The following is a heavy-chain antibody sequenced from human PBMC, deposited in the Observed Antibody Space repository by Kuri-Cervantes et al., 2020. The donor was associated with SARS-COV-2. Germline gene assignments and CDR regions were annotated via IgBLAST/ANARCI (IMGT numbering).Heavy chain of an antibody. CDR3: VRDRDHWNFDY. CDR2: INPDGSYT. J-gene: IGHJ4*02. Sequence: GGSLRLSCAASGFTFSNAWMNWVRQAPGKGLVWVSRINPDGSYTNNADSVKGRFTLSRDNAKNMLFLQMNSLRAEDTAVYYCVRDRDHWNFDYWGQGTLVTVSS. CDR1: GFTFSNAW. D-gene: IGHD1-1*01. V-gene: IGHV3-74*01.